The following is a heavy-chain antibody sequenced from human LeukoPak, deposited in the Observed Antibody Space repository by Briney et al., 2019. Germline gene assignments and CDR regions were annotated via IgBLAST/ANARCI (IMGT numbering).Heavy chain of an antibody. CDR1: GGTFSSYA. Sequence: GASVKVSCKASGGTFSSYAISWVRQAPGQGLEWMGGIIPIFGTANYAQKFQGRVTMTRDTSISTAYMELSRLRSDDTAVFYCARDGAYDFWSGYSYYFDYWGQGTLVTVSS. J-gene: IGHJ4*02. V-gene: IGHV1-69*05. CDR2: IIPIFGTA. CDR3: ARDGAYDFWSGYSYYFDY. D-gene: IGHD3-3*01.